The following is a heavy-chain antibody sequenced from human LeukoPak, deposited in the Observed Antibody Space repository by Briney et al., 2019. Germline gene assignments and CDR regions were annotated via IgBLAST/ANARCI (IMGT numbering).Heavy chain of an antibody. Sequence: SGGSLRLSCSVSGFTFSTYVMNWVRQAPGKGLECVSAISSNGDNTYYADSAKGRFTISSDNSKNTLYLQMSSLRADDSAVYYCVGGTGYWGQGTLVTVSS. CDR2: ISSNGDNT. V-gene: IGHV3-64D*06. J-gene: IGHJ4*02. CDR1: GFTFSTYV. CDR3: VGGTGY.